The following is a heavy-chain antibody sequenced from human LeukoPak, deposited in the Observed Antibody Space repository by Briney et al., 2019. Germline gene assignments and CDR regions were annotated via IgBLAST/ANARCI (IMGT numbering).Heavy chain of an antibody. CDR3: ARRRGGTIIGTREPFDS. V-gene: IGHV5-51*01. Sequence: GESLKISCKGSGYNFTNHWIGWVRQMPGKGLEWMGIIYPGDSDSTYSPSFQGQVIISADKSTNTAYLQWGSLKASDTAMYYCARRRGGTIIGTREPFDSWGQGTLVTVSS. CDR2: IYPGDSDS. CDR1: GYNFTNHW. D-gene: IGHD1-20*01. J-gene: IGHJ4*02.